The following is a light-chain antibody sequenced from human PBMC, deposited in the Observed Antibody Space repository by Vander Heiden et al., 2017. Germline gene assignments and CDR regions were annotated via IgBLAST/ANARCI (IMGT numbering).Light chain of an antibody. Sequence: EIVLTQSPGTLSLSPGDRATLSCRASQNVDFNYLAWYQHKPGQAPRVLIYGASNRATGIPDRFSGSGSGTDFTLTITRLEPEDFALYYCQQDGNSPLTFGGGTKVEIK. J-gene: IGKJ4*01. CDR3: QQDGNSPLT. CDR1: QNVDFNY. V-gene: IGKV3-20*01. CDR2: GAS.